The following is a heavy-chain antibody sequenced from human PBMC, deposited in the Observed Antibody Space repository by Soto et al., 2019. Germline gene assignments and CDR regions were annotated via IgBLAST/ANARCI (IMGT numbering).Heavy chain of an antibody. CDR1: GGSISSSSYY. CDR2: IYYSGST. CDR3: ARNPTFFGGVITTKSYYYYYYMDV. D-gene: IGHD3-10*01. J-gene: IGHJ6*03. V-gene: IGHV4-39*07. Sequence: PSETLSLTCTVSGGSISSSSYYWGWIRQPPGKGLEWIGSIYYSGSTNYNPSLKSRVTISVDTSKNQFSLKLSSVTAADTAVYYCARNPTFFGGVITTKSYYYYYYMDVWGKGTTVTVSS.